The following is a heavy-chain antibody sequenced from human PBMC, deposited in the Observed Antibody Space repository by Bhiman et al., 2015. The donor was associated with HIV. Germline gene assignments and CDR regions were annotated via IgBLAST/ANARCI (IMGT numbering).Heavy chain of an antibody. J-gene: IGHJ5*02. CDR2: ISSSGRTI. Sequence: EVQLVDSGGGLAYPGGSLRLSCAASGFAFSIHKMNWVRQVPGKGLEWVSYISSSGRTIYYADSVKGRFTISRDNAKNSLYLQMNSLRAEDTAVYYCARGSSSALSAERFDPWGQGTLVTVSS. V-gene: IGHV3-48*03. CDR1: GFAFSIHK. D-gene: IGHD6-6*01. CDR3: ARGSSSALSAERFDP.